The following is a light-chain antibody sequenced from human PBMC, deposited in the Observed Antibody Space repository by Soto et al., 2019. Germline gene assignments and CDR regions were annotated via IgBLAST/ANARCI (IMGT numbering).Light chain of an antibody. CDR3: QQSYSTPIT. V-gene: IGKV1-39*01. J-gene: IGKJ5*01. CDR1: QSISSY. Sequence: EIQMTQSPSSLSASVGDRVAITCRASQSISSYLNWYQQKPGKAPKVLIYAASNLQSGVPSRFSGSGSGTDFTLTISSLQPEDFATYYCQQSYSTPITFGQGTRWRL. CDR2: AAS.